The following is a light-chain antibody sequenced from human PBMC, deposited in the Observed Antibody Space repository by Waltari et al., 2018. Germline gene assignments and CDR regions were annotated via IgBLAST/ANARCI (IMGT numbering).Light chain of an antibody. CDR2: GAS. CDR3: QHYVRLPAT. J-gene: IGKJ1*01. Sequence: IVLTQSPGTLSLSPGERATLSCRASQSVSRSLAWYQQKPGQAPKLLIYGASTKATGIPDRFTGSGSGTDFSLTISSLEPEDFAIYFGQHYVRLPATFGQGTKVEIK. CDR1: QSVSRS. V-gene: IGKV3-20*01.